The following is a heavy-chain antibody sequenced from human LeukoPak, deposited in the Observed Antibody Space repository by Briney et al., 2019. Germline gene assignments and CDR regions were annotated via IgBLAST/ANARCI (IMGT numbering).Heavy chain of an antibody. CDR3: ARFHQSSVAVAGTDY. Sequence: GASVKVSCKASGYTFTGYYMHWVRQAPGQGLEWMGRINPNSGGTNYAQKFQGRVTMTRDTSISTAYMELSRLRSDDTAVYYCARFHQSSVAVAGTDYWGQGTLVTVSS. D-gene: IGHD6-19*01. V-gene: IGHV1-2*06. CDR1: GYTFTGYY. CDR2: INPNSGGT. J-gene: IGHJ4*02.